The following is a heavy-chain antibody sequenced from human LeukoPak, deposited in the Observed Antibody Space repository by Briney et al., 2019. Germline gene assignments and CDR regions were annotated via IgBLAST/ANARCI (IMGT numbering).Heavy chain of an antibody. Sequence: ASVKVSCKASGYSFTSYDINWVRQATGQGLEWMGWMNPNSGNTGYAQKFQGRVTMTRNTAISTAYMELSSLRSEDTAVYYCARLHGRGTTMVRGVIPRYYMDVWGKGTTVTVSS. V-gene: IGHV1-8*01. CDR1: GYSFTSYD. CDR2: MNPNSGNT. D-gene: IGHD3-10*01. CDR3: ARLHGRGTTMVRGVIPRYYMDV. J-gene: IGHJ6*03.